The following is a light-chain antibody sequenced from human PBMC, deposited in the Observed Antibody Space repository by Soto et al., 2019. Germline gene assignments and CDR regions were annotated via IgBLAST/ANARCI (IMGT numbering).Light chain of an antibody. CDR2: GAS. CDR1: QSVTSN. J-gene: IGKJ4*01. V-gene: IGKV3-15*01. CDR3: QQYHQWPIV. Sequence: DIVMTHSPDILSVCPGEIATLSCRASQSVTSNLAWYQKKPGQGPRLLIYGASTRATDTPPRFTGSGSGTEFTLTISSLQSEDFALYYCQQYHQWPIVFGGGTKVDIK.